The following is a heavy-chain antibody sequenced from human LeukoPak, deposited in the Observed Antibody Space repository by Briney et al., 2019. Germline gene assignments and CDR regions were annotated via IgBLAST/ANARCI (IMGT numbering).Heavy chain of an antibody. D-gene: IGHD2-15*01. CDR2: VYPSDSDT. Sequence: GESLKISCKGSGFTFTSYWIGWVRQMPGEGLEWMGIVYPSDSDTRYSPSFRGQVTISADKSINTAYLQWSSLKASDTAMYDCTRYGGTSARFSDYWGQGTLVTVSS. V-gene: IGHV5-51*01. CDR1: GFTFTSYW. J-gene: IGHJ4*02. CDR3: TRYGGTSARFSDY.